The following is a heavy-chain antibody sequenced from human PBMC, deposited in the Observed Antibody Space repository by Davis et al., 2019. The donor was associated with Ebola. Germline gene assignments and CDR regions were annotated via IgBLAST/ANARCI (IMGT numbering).Heavy chain of an antibody. CDR2: IKPDGSEQ. Sequence: GESLKISCAASGFIFSSYWMSWVRQAPGKGLEWVANIKPDGSEQNYVDSVKGRFTISRDNAKNSLYLQMNSLRVEDTAVYYCARQYCSDTTCYTDAFDVWGQGTWVTVSS. J-gene: IGHJ3*01. CDR1: GFIFSSYW. D-gene: IGHD2-2*02. CDR3: ARQYCSDTTCYTDAFDV. V-gene: IGHV3-7*01.